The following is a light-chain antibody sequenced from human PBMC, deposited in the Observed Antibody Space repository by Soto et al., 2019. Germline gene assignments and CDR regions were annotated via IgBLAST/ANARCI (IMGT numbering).Light chain of an antibody. CDR3: QTWGTGIRV. CDR1: SGHSNYA. V-gene: IGLV4-69*02. CDR2: LTSDGSH. J-gene: IGLJ2*01. Sequence: QLVLTQSPSAAASLGASVKLTCTLSSGHSNYAIAWHQQQPEKGPRYLMKLTSDGSHSRGDAIPDRFSGSSSGTQRYLTIASLHSEDEADDYGQTWGTGIRVVGGGTKLTVL.